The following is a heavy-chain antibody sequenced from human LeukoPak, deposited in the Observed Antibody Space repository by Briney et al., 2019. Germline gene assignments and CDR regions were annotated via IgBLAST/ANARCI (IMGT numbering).Heavy chain of an antibody. CDR1: GFTFSSYW. J-gene: IGHJ4*02. Sequence: GGSLRLSCAASGFTFSSYWMSWVRQAPGKGLEWVANIKQDGSERYDVDSMKGRFTISRDNAKNSLYLQMNSLRAEDTAVYYCARGLAAFRDYYASGSLDYWGQGALVTVSS. V-gene: IGHV3-7*01. D-gene: IGHD3-10*01. CDR2: IKQDGSER. CDR3: ARGLAAFRDYYASGSLDY.